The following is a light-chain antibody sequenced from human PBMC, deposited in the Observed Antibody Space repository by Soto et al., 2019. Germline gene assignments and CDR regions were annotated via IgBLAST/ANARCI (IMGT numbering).Light chain of an antibody. J-gene: IGKJ1*01. CDR1: QSVSSSY. CDR2: GAS. V-gene: IGKV3-20*01. CDR3: QHYGSSRWT. Sequence: EIVLTQSPGTLSLSPGERATLSCRASQSVSSSYLAWYQPKPGQAPRLLIYGASSRATGIPDRFSGSGSGTDFTLTISRLEPEDFAVYYCQHYGSSRWTFGQGTKVEIK.